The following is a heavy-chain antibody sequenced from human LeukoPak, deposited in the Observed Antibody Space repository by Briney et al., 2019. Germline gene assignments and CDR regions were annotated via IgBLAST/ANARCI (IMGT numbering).Heavy chain of an antibody. CDR2: VDYSGKT. Sequence: SETLSLTCTVSGGSISGSSYYWGWIRQPPGQGLEWIGSVDYSGKTYYNPSLKRRVTVSVDTSKNQFSLKLTSMTAADTAVYYCAREGGYGSGGLDSWGQGTMVTVSS. CDR1: GGSISGSSYY. J-gene: IGHJ4*02. D-gene: IGHD3-10*01. V-gene: IGHV4-39*02. CDR3: AREGGYGSGGLDS.